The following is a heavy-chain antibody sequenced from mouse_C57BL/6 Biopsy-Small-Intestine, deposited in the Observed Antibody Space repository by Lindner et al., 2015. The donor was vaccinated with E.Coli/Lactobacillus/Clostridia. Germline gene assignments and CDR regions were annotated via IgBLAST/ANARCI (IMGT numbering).Heavy chain of an antibody. V-gene: IGHV5-17*01. D-gene: IGHD2-4*01. Sequence: VQLQESGGGLVKPGGSLKLSCAASGFTFSDYGMHWVRQAPEKGLEWVAYISSGSSTIYYVDTVKGRFTISRDNAKNTLFLQMTSLRSEDTAMYYCARGYDYVRYFDVWGTGTTVTVSS. J-gene: IGHJ1*03. CDR2: ISSGSSTI. CDR3: ARGYDYVRYFDV. CDR1: GFTFSDYG.